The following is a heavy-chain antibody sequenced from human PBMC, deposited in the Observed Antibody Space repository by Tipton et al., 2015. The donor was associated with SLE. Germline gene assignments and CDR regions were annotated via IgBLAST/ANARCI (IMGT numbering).Heavy chain of an antibody. Sequence: SLRLSCAASGFTFSSYWMNWVRQAPGKGLEWVANIKQDGSVKQYVGSVKGRFTISRDNARNALFLQMNSLRAEDTAVYYCARDPDYDLLSGQGFDPWGQGTLVTVSS. D-gene: IGHD3-3*01. CDR2: IKQDGSVK. J-gene: IGHJ5*02. CDR1: GFTFSSYW. CDR3: ARDPDYDLLSGQGFDP. V-gene: IGHV3-7*01.